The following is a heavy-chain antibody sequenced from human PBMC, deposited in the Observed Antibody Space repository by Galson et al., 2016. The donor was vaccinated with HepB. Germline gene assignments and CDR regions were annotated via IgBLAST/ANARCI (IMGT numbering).Heavy chain of an antibody. D-gene: IGHD3-16*02. V-gene: IGHV5-51*01. CDR3: ARHYQDTYFYYGMDV. J-gene: IGHJ6*02. CDR2: IYPGDSDT. Sequence: QSGAEVKKPGESLKTSCKGSGYSFTSYWIGWVRQMPGKGLEWMGIIYPGDSDTRYSPSFQGQVTISADKSISTAYLQWSSLKASDTAMYYCARHYQDTYFYYGMDVWGQGTTVTVAS. CDR1: GYSFTSYW.